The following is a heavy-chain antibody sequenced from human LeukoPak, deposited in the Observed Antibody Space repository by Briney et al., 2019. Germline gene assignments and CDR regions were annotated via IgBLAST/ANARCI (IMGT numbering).Heavy chain of an antibody. CDR1: GYTFTGAY. CDR3: ARDLTGVFGVDTKNWFDP. Sequence: GASVKVSCKASGYTFTGAYMHWVRQAPGQGLEWMGWINPNSGGTQFAQKFQGRVTMTRDTSISTAYMELSRLRSDDTAVYYCARDLTGVFGVDTKNWFDPWGQGTLVTVSS. D-gene: IGHD3-3*01. CDR2: INPNSGGT. V-gene: IGHV1-2*02. J-gene: IGHJ5*02.